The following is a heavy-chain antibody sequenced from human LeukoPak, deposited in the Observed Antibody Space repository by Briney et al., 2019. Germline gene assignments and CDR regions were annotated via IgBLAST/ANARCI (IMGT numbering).Heavy chain of an antibody. V-gene: IGHV4-39*07. J-gene: IGHJ6*02. Sequence: SETLSLTCTVSGGSVTSGSYYWSWIRQPPGKGLEWIGEIYHSGSTNYNPSLKSRVTISVDKSKNQFSLKLSSVTAADTAVYYCARDRADYYGMDVWGQGTTVTVSS. CDR2: IYHSGST. CDR3: ARDRADYYGMDV. CDR1: GGSVTSGSYY.